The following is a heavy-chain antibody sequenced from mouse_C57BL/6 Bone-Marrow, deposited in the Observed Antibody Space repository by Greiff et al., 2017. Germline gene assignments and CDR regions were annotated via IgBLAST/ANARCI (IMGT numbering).Heavy chain of an antibody. D-gene: IGHD3-2*02. Sequence: EVMLVESGGGLVKPGGSLKLSCAASGFTFSSYAMSWVRQTPEKRLEWVATISYGGSYTYNPNNVKGRFTISRDNAKNNLYLQMSHLKSEDTAMYYCTRDQDAPAMDYWGQGTSVTVSS. V-gene: IGHV5-4*01. CDR1: GFTFSSYA. CDR2: ISYGGSYT. CDR3: TRDQDAPAMDY. J-gene: IGHJ4*01.